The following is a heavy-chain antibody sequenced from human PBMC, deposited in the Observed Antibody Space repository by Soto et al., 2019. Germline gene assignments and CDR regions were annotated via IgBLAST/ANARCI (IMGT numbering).Heavy chain of an antibody. CDR1: GGSISSNY. Sequence: SETLSLTCTVSGGSISSNYWSWIRQAPGKGLEWIGNIYYSGSTNYNPSLKRRVTISVDTSKNQFSLKLSSVTAADTAVYYCAREPDYCGGDCPLDYWGQGTLVTVSS. D-gene: IGHD2-21*02. CDR3: AREPDYCGGDCPLDY. CDR2: IYYSGST. V-gene: IGHV4-59*12. J-gene: IGHJ4*02.